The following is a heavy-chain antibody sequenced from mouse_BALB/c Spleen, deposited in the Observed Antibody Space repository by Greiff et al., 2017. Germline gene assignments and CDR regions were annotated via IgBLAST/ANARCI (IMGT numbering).Heavy chain of an antibody. V-gene: IGHV1-87*01. CDR1: GYTFTSYW. D-gene: IGHD1-1*01. CDR2: IYPGDGDT. Sequence: VQLQQSGAELARPGASVKLSCKASGYTFTSYWMQWVKQRPGQGLEWIGAIYPGDGDTRYTQKFKGKATLTADKSSSTAYMQLSSLASEDSAVYYCARGDYYGSSRAWFAYWGQGTLVTVSA. CDR3: ARGDYYGSSRAWFAY. J-gene: IGHJ3*01.